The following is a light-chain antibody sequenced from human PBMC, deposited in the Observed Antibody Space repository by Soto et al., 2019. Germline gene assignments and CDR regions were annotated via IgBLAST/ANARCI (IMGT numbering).Light chain of an antibody. CDR1: QSVASN. CDR3: QQYHNWPPQYT. V-gene: IGKV3-15*01. Sequence: EIVMTQSPASLSVSPGDGATLSCRASQSVASNVAWYQQKPGQGPRLLIHGASTRAVGLPARFSGSGSGTDLTLTTSSRQSEDFAVYYCQQYHNWPPQYTFGQGTKLQIK. CDR2: GAS. J-gene: IGKJ2*01.